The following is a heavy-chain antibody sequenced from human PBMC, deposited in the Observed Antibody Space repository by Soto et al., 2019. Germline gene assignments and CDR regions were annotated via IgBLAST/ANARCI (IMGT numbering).Heavy chain of an antibody. V-gene: IGHV4-34*01. J-gene: IGHJ5*02. CDR2: INHSGST. D-gene: IGHD2-2*01. Sequence: SETLSLTCTVSGGSISSYYWSWIRQPPGKGLEWIGEINHSGSTNYNPSLKSRVTISVDTSKNQFSLKLSSVTAADTAVYYCARVGVVPAAPRLRWFDPWGQGTLVTVSS. CDR1: GGSISSYY. CDR3: ARVGVVPAAPRLRWFDP.